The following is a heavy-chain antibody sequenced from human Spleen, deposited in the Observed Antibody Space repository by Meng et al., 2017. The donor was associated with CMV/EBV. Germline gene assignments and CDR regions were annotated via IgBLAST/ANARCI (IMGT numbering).Heavy chain of an antibody. V-gene: IGHV3-9*01. CDR3: ARDIAPSHRYVFDI. Sequence: ASADSVKGRFTISRDNARDSLYLEMNSLRAEDTALYYCARDIAPSHRYVFDIWGQGTTVTVSS. J-gene: IGHJ3*02.